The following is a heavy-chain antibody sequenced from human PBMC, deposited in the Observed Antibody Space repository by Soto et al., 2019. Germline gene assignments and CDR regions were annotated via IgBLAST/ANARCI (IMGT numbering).Heavy chain of an antibody. J-gene: IGHJ6*02. CDR1: GGSISSSSYY. CDR3: ARRSSSWWEVYYYYGMDV. CDR2: IYYSGST. D-gene: IGHD6-13*01. Sequence: ASETLSLTCTVSGGSISSSSYYWGWIRQPPGKGLEWIGSIYYSGSTYYNPSLKSRVTISVDTSKNQFSLKLSSVTAADTAVYYCARRSSSWWEVYYYYGMDVWGQGTTVTVSS. V-gene: IGHV4-39*01.